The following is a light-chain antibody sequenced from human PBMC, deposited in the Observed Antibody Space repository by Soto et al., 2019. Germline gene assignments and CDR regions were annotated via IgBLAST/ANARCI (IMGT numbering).Light chain of an antibody. Sequence: QSALTQPASVSGSPGQSITISCTGTSSDVGGYNYVSWYQQHPGKAPKLMIYEVSNRPSGVSNRFSGSKSRNTASLTISGLQAEDEADYYCSSYTSSSTLDVFGTGTKVTVL. CDR1: SSDVGGYNY. J-gene: IGLJ1*01. CDR3: SSYTSSSTLDV. CDR2: EVS. V-gene: IGLV2-14*01.